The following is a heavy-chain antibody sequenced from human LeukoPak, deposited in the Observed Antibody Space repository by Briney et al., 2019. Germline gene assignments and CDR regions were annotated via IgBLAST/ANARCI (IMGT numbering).Heavy chain of an antibody. CDR2: INPNSGGT. D-gene: IGHD6-6*01. J-gene: IGHJ4*02. Sequence: ASVKVSCKASGYTFTGYYMHWVRQAPGQGLEWMGRINPNSGGTNYAQKFQGGATMTRDTSISTAYMELSRLRSDDTAVYYCARDIEYSSYNFDYWGQGTLVTVSS. CDR1: GYTFTGYY. V-gene: IGHV1-2*06. CDR3: ARDIEYSSYNFDY.